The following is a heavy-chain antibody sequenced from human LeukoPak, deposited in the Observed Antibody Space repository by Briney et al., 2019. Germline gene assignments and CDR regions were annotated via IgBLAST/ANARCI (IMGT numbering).Heavy chain of an antibody. CDR1: GGSISSYY. CDR2: IYYSGST. D-gene: IGHD2-15*01. V-gene: IGHV4-59*12. CDR3: AREVVAATFRWFDS. Sequence: SETLSLTCTVSGGSISSYYWSWIRQPPGKGLEWIGYIYYSGSTNYNPSLKSRVTISVDTSKNQFSLKLSSVTAADTAVYYCAREVVAATFRWFDSWGQGTLVTVSS. J-gene: IGHJ5*01.